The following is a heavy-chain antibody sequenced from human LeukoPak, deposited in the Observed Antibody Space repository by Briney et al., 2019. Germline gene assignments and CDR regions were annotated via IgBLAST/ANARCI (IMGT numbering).Heavy chain of an antibody. CDR1: GPTFSSHA. V-gene: IGHV3-23*01. CDR2: ICAGGNFT. CDR3: AKDLDYTSYGYYFAY. Sequence: GGSLTLSCTASGPTFSSHAMSWVRQAQGKGLEWVSGICAGGNFTYYADSVKGRLILPRDNSRNTTYLQMNSLRGHDTAVYYCAKDLDYTSYGYYFAYWGQEALVTVSS. J-gene: IGHJ4*02. D-gene: IGHD4-11*01.